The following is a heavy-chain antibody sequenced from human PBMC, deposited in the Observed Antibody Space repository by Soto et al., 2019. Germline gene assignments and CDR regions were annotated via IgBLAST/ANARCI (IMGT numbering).Heavy chain of an antibody. V-gene: IGHV4-31*03. J-gene: IGHJ6*02. Sequence: PMSHTCTVSGGSISSGGYYWSWIRQHPGKGLEWIGYIYYSGSTYYNPSLKSRVTISVDTSKNQFSLKLSSVTAADTAVYYCARGGNYGMDVGGQGTSVTVSS. CDR2: IYYSGST. CDR3: ARGGNYGMDV. CDR1: GGSISSGGYY.